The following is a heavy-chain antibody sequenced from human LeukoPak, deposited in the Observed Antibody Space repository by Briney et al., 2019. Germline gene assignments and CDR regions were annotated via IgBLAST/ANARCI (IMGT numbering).Heavy chain of an antibody. CDR3: TRARIRSSGPGPADY. CDR1: GFTFGDYA. J-gene: IGHJ4*02. V-gene: IGHV3-49*01. CDR2: IRSKAYGGTT. Sequence: PGGSLRLCCTASGFTFGDYAMSWFRQAPGKGREWVGFIRSKAYGGTTEYAASVKGRFTISRDGSKSIAYLQMNSLKTEDTAVYYCTRARIRSSGPGPADYWGQGTLVTVSS. D-gene: IGHD6-19*01.